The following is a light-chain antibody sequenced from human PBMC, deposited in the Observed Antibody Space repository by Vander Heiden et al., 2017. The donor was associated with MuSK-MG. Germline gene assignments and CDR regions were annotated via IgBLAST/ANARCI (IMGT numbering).Light chain of an antibody. J-gene: IGLJ2*01. Sequence: SVLTQPPSASGTPGQRVTISCSGSSSNVATNTVNWYQPLPGTAPKLLIYSNNQRPSGVPDRFSGSKSGTSASLAISGLQSEDEADYFCAAWDDSLNGVVFGGGTKLTVL. CDR1: SSNVATNT. CDR3: AAWDDSLNGVV. V-gene: IGLV1-44*01. CDR2: SNN.